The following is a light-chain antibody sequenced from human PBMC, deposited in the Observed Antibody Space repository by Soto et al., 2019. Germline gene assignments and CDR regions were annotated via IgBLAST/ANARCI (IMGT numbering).Light chain of an antibody. V-gene: IGKV3-11*01. CDR1: QSVSSY. Sequence: PGERATLSCRASQSVSSYLAWYQQRPGQAPRLVIHDASKRATGIPARFSGSGSGTDFSLTISGLEPEDFAVYYCQQRDNWPFTFGPGTTVDIK. CDR2: DAS. CDR3: QQRDNWPFT. J-gene: IGKJ3*01.